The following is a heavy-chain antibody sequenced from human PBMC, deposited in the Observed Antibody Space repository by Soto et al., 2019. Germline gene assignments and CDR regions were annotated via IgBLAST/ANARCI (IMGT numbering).Heavy chain of an antibody. CDR1: GASIRNTGFY. D-gene: IGHD2-21*02. J-gene: IGHJ3*01. Sequence: QVQLQESGPGLVKPSETLSLTATVSGASIRNTGFYWSWIRQPPGKDLEWIGYIYSSGSTTYNSSLKSRVTISLDTSKNQVSLNLTSVTAADTAMYYCARTTASRSLDVWGHGTMVSVSS. V-gene: IGHV4-61*08. CDR3: ARTTASRSLDV. CDR2: IYSSGST.